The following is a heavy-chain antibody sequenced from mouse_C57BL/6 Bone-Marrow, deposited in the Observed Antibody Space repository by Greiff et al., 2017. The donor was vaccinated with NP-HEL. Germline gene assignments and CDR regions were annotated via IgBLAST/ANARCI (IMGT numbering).Heavy chain of an antibody. Sequence: EVKVVESGGDLVKPGGSLKLSCAASGFTFSSYGMSWVRQTPDKRLEWVATISSGGSYTYYPDSVKGRFTISRDNAKNTLYLQMSSLKSEDTAMYYCAILWLRRVDYWGQGTTLTVSS. V-gene: IGHV5-6*01. CDR1: GFTFSSYG. CDR2: ISSGGSYT. J-gene: IGHJ2*01. CDR3: AILWLRRVDY. D-gene: IGHD2-2*01.